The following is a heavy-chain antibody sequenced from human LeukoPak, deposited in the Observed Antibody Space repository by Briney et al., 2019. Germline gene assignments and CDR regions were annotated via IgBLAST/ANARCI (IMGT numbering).Heavy chain of an antibody. D-gene: IGHD5-18*01. V-gene: IGHV4-39*07. CDR3: ARGPAMARYGQIDY. Sequence: PSQTLSLTCTVSGGSISSGSYYWSWIRQPPGKGLEWIGEINHSGSTNYNPSLKSRVTISVDTSKNQFSLKLSSVTAADTAVYYCARGPAMARYGQIDYWGQGTLVTVSS. J-gene: IGHJ4*02. CDR1: GGSISSGSYY. CDR2: INHSGST.